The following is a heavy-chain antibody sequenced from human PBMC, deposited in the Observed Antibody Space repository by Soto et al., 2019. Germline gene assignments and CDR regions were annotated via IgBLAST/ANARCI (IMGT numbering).Heavy chain of an antibody. V-gene: IGHV3-11*06. CDR3: ASGGGAGATADF. D-gene: IGHD1-26*01. CDR1: GFTLSDYY. CDR2: LIPDSYYT. Sequence: QVQLVESGGGLVKPGGSLRLSFAASGFTLSDYYMTWFRQAPGKGLEWISYLIPDSYYTNTADSMKCRFIIYRDNSKNSLFLKINSLGGEDKALYFWASGGGAGATADFWGQGTKVTVSS. J-gene: IGHJ6*02.